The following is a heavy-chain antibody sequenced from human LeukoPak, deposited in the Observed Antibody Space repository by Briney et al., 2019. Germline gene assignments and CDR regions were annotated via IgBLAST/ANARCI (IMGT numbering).Heavy chain of an antibody. CDR1: GFTFSSYY. V-gene: IGHV3-7*01. CDR3: AIWMGGWGS. Sequence: GGSLRLSCAASGFTFSSYYMSWVRQAPGKGLEWVANINQDGGARYYVDSVKGRFTISRDNARNSLYLQMNSLRDEDTGEYYCAIWMGGWGSWGQGTLVTVSS. J-gene: IGHJ5*02. CDR2: INQDGGAR. D-gene: IGHD7-27*01.